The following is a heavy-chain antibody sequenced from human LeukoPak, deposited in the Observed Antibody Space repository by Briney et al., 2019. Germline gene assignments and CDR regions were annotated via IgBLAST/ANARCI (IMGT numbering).Heavy chain of an antibody. CDR1: GFTFSPNA. J-gene: IGHJ4*02. D-gene: IGHD3-10*01. Sequence: GGSLRLSCAASGFTFSPNAMNWVRQAPGKGLKWVSSISSSSSYIYYADSVKGRFTISRDNAKNSLYLQMNSLRAEDTAVYSCARDHGYYGSVSYANWGQGTLVTVSS. CDR2: ISSSSSYI. V-gene: IGHV3-21*01. CDR3: ARDHGYYGSVSYAN.